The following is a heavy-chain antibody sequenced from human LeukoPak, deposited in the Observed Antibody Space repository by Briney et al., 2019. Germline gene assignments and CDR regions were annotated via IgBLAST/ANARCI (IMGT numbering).Heavy chain of an antibody. CDR1: EFTFSTYW. J-gene: IGHJ4*02. V-gene: IGHV3-7*03. CDR2: IKQDGSEK. Sequence: PGGSLRLSCAASEFTFSTYWMTWVRQAPGKGLEWVADIKQDGSEKYYVDSVKGRFTISRQNAKKSLFLQMNSLRAEDTAVYYCAKDKWEFDWFFFDYWGQGTLVTVSS. CDR3: AKDKWEFDWFFFDY. D-gene: IGHD3-9*01.